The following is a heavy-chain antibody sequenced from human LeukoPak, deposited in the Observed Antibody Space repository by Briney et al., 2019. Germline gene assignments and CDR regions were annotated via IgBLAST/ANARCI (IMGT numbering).Heavy chain of an antibody. J-gene: IGHJ4*02. D-gene: IGHD5-12*01. V-gene: IGHV3-15*01. CDR3: ITDIPPPRGYDYPFDY. CDR1: GFTFNTAW. CDR2: IKSKADGETT. Sequence: PGGSLRLSCEASGFTFNTAWMSWVRQAPGKGLECVGRIKSKADGETTEYAAPVKGRFTISRDDSKNTLYLQMNSLKSEDTAVYFCITDIPPPRGYDYPFDYWRQGTPVTVSS.